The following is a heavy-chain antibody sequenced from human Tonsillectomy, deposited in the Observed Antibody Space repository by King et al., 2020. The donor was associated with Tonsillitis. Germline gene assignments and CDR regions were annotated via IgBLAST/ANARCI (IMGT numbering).Heavy chain of an antibody. CDR3: TKVWVTQEWNSVDYYYGMEV. J-gene: IGHJ6*02. CDR2: IYSGGRP. V-gene: IGHV3-53*04. D-gene: IGHD1-7*01. CDR1: GFTVNVNSNY. Sequence: VQLVESGGGLVQPGRSLRLSCAASGFTVNVNSNYMSWVRQAPGKGLECVSVIYSGGRPYSADSVKGRYTISRHNSKNTVYLQMNSLRGEDLAVYYCTKVWVTQEWNSVDYYYGMEVWGHGTTVTVSS.